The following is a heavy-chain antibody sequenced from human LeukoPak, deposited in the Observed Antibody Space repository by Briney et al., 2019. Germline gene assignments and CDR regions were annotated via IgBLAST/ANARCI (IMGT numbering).Heavy chain of an antibody. J-gene: IGHJ6*02. V-gene: IGHV3-21*01. D-gene: IGHD6-13*01. CDR3: ARPSRIAAAGNSYYYYGMDV. Sequence: GGSLRLSCAASGFTFSSYSMNWVRQAPGKGLEWVSSISSSSSYIYYADSVKGRFTISRDNAKNSLYLQMNSLRAEDTAVYYCARPSRIAAAGNSYYYYGMDVWGQGTTVTVSS. CDR2: ISSSSSYI. CDR1: GFTFSSYS.